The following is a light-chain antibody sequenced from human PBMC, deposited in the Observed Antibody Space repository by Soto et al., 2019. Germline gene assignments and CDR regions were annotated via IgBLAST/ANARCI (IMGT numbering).Light chain of an antibody. Sequence: QSALTQPSSVCGSPGQAVAPSCTGTSSDVGGYSYVSWYQQQPGKAPKLVISDVSNRPSGVSDRFSGSKSGNTASLTISGLQTEDEADYYCASYTTSSTYVFGTGTKVTVL. CDR3: ASYTTSSTYV. J-gene: IGLJ1*01. CDR2: DVS. V-gene: IGLV2-14*01. CDR1: SSDVGGYSY.